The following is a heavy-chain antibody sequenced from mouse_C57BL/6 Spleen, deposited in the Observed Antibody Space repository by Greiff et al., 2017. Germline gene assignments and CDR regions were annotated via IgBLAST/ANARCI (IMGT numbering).Heavy chain of an antibody. Sequence: EVKLMESGGGLVQPGGSLKLSCAASGFTFSDYGMAWVRQAPRTGPEWVAFISNLAYSIYYADTVTGRFTISRENAKNTLYLEMSSLRSEDTAMYYCARQIYYGNYWYFDVWGTGTTVTVSS. D-gene: IGHD2-1*01. CDR3: ARQIYYGNYWYFDV. CDR1: GFTFSDYG. CDR2: ISNLAYSI. J-gene: IGHJ1*03. V-gene: IGHV5-15*01.